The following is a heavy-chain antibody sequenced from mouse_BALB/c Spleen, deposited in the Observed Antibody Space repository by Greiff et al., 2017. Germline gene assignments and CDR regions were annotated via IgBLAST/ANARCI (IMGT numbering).Heavy chain of an antibody. Sequence: DVQLQESGPELVKPGASMKISCKASGYSFTGYTMNWVKQSHGKNLEWIGLINPYNGGTSYNQKFKGKATLTVDKSSSTAYMELLSLTSEDSAVYYCARRDSSGHGYAMDYWGQGTSVTVSS. CDR1: GYSFTGYT. D-gene: IGHD3-2*01. CDR3: ARRDSSGHGYAMDY. CDR2: INPYNGGT. J-gene: IGHJ4*01. V-gene: IGHV1-18*01.